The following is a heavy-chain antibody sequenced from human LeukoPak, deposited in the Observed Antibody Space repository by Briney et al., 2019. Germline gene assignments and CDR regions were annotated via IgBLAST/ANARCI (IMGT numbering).Heavy chain of an antibody. CDR2: ISSSNSYI. CDR1: GFTFSSYS. D-gene: IGHD1-1*01. J-gene: IGHJ4*02. CDR3: AKQSAGSAAWYSLHYDF. V-gene: IGHV3-21*04. Sequence: KPGGSLRRSCAASGFTFSSYSMNWVRQAPGKGLEWVSSISSSNSYIYYADSVKGRFTISRDNSKDTLYLQMNGLRAEDTAVYFCAKQSAGSAAWYSLHYDFWGQGTLVTVSS.